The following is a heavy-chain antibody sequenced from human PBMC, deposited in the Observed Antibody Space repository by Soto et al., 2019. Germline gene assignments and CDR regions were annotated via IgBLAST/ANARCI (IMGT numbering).Heavy chain of an antibody. D-gene: IGHD6-13*01. CDR2: VSYDENNK. V-gene: IGHV3-30-3*01. CDR1: GFTFSSYA. Sequence: QVPLVESGGGVVLPGRSLRLSCAASGFTFSSYAMHWIRQPPGEGLEWVAVVSYDENNKFCADSVKGRFTISRDNSKNTVHLQMNSLRAEDTAVYYCSRGAGITETGAHYYYGMDVWGQGTTVTVSS. J-gene: IGHJ6*02. CDR3: SRGAGITETGAHYYYGMDV.